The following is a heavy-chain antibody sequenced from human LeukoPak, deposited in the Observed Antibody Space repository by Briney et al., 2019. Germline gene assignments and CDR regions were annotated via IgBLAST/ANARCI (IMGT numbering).Heavy chain of an antibody. V-gene: IGHV4-4*07. Sequence: PSETLSLTCTVSLGPINNYFWSWIRHPARKGLEWMGRIYSSGSTSYNPSLKNRLTISLDKTKNQVSLKLTSVTAADTAMYVRAREQTTGFDQWGQGTLVTVSS. D-gene: IGHD4-17*01. CDR1: LGPINNYF. CDR3: AREQTTGFDQ. CDR2: IYSSGST. J-gene: IGHJ4*02.